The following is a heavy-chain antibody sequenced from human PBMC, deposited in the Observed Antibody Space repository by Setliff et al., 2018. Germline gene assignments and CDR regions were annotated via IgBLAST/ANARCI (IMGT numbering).Heavy chain of an antibody. CDR3: ARSYYNFWSGYYRVNWFDP. V-gene: IGHV4-4*07. CDR1: GGSISSYY. Sequence: SETLSLTCTVSGGSISSYYWSWIRQPAGKGLEWIGRIYTSGSTNYNPSLKSRVTMSVDTSKNQFSLKLSSVTAADTAVYYCARSYYNFWSGYYRVNWFDPWGQGTLITVSS. CDR2: IYTSGST. J-gene: IGHJ5*02. D-gene: IGHD3-3*01.